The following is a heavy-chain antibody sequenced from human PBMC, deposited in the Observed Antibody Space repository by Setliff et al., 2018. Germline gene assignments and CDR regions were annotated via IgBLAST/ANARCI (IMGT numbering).Heavy chain of an antibody. CDR1: GDSISSGDYF. V-gene: IGHV4-30-4*08. D-gene: IGHD1-26*01. J-gene: IGHJ3*01. CDR2: IYHSGSA. CDR3: AREVGTSTSSDAFDV. Sequence: SCTVSGDSISSGDYFWSWIRQPPGKGLEWIAYIYHSGSAYYNPSLKSRVTMSVDTSKNQFSLHLTSVTAADTAVYYCAREVGTSTSSDAFDVWGQGMMVTVSS.